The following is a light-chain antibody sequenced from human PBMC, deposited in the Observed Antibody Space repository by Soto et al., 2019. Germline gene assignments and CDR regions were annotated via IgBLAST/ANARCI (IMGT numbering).Light chain of an antibody. Sequence: EVVLTQSPVTLSLSPGERATLSCRASQSFRGLLAWYQQKPGQAPRLLIYDASNRATGIPPRFSGSGSGTDFPLTISRLEPEDSAVDDCQQYGSSGTFGQGTKVDIK. CDR1: QSFRGL. CDR3: QQYGSSGT. J-gene: IGKJ1*01. CDR2: DAS. V-gene: IGKV3-20*01.